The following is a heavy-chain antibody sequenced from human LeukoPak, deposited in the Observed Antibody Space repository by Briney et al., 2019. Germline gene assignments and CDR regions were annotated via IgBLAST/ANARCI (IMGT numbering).Heavy chain of an antibody. CDR1: GGTFSSYA. CDR2: IIPIFGTA. V-gene: IGHV1-69*05. CDR3: ARGAAYCGGDCSNNWFDP. J-gene: IGHJ5*02. D-gene: IGHD2-21*02. Sequence: SVKVSCKASGGTFSSYAISWVRQAPGQGLEWMGGIIPIFGTANYAQKFQGRVTITTDESTSTAYMELSSPRSEDTAVYYCARGAAYCGGDCSNNWFDPWGQGTLVTVSS.